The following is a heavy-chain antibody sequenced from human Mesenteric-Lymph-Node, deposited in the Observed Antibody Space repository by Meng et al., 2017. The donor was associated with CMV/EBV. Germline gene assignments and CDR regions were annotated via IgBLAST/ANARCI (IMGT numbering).Heavy chain of an antibody. D-gene: IGHD6-13*01. J-gene: IGHJ5*02. CDR3: AKGGQLLGGFDP. Sequence: GGSLRLSCVASGFSFSTSLIHWVRQAPGKGLEWVAFIRYDGSNKYYADSVKGRFTISRDNSKNTLYLQMNSLRAEDTAVYYCAKGGQLLGGFDPWGQGILVTVSS. CDR1: GFSFSTSL. V-gene: IGHV3-30*02. CDR2: IRYDGSNK.